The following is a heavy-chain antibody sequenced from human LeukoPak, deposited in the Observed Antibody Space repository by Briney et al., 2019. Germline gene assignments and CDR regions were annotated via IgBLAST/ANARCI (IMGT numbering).Heavy chain of an antibody. D-gene: IGHD3-9*01. CDR1: GGSFSGYY. V-gene: IGHV4-34*01. CDR3: ARGYDILTGYYPFDY. J-gene: IGHJ4*02. CDR2: INHSGST. Sequence: SETLSLTCAVYGGSFSGYYWSWIRQPPGKGLEWIGEINHSGSTNYDPSLKSRVTISVDTSKNQFSLKLSSVTAADTAVYYCARGYDILTGYYPFDYWGQGTLVTVSS.